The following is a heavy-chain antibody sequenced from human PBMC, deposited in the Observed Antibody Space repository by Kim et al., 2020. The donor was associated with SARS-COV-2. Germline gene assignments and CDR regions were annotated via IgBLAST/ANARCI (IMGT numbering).Heavy chain of an antibody. Sequence: GGSLRLSCAASGFTFSSYAMSWVRQAPGKGLEWVSAISGSGGSTYYADSVKGRFTISRDNSKNTLYLQMNSLRAEDTAVYYCAKDLCLGELSLSVFDYWGQGTLVTVSS. CDR2: ISGSGGST. CDR1: GFTFSSYA. J-gene: IGHJ4*02. V-gene: IGHV3-23*01. CDR3: AKDLCLGELSLSVFDY. D-gene: IGHD3-16*02.